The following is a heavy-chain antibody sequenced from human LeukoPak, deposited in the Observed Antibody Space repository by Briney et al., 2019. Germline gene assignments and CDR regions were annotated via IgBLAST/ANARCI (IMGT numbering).Heavy chain of an antibody. CDR1: GGSISSGSYY. D-gene: IGHD6-19*01. CDR2: IYTSGST. J-gene: IGHJ3*02. V-gene: IGHV4-61*02. Sequence: SETLSLTCTVSGGSISSGSYYWSWIRQPAGKGLEWIGRIYTSGSTNCNPSLKSRVTISVDTSKNQFSLKLSSVTAADTAEYYCARVWYSSYHNAFDIWGQGTMVTVSS. CDR3: ARVWYSSYHNAFDI.